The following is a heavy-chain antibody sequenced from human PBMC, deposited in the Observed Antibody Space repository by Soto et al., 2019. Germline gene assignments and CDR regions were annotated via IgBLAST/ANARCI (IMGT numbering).Heavy chain of an antibody. CDR3: ARRRVGITGTTGWFDP. V-gene: IGHV1-69*05. Sequence: SVKVSCKASGGTFSSYAISWVRQAPGQGLEWMGGIIPIFGTANYAQKFQGRVTITRDTSASTAYMELSSLRSEDTAVYYCARRRVGITGTTGWFDPWGQGTLVTVSS. CDR2: IIPIFGTA. CDR1: GGTFSSYA. J-gene: IGHJ5*02. D-gene: IGHD1-20*01.